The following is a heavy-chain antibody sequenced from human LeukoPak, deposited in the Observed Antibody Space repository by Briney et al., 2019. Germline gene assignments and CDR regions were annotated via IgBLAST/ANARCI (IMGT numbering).Heavy chain of an antibody. Sequence: PSETLSLTCAVSGDSISSDGYAWNWIRQPPGKGLEWIGYIYYSGSTNYNPSLKSRVTISVDTSKSQFSLKLSSVTAADTAVYYCARHLGWYYFDYWGQGTLVTVSS. J-gene: IGHJ4*02. CDR2: IYYSGST. V-gene: IGHV4-61*08. CDR1: GDSISSDGYA. CDR3: ARHLGWYYFDY. D-gene: IGHD6-19*01.